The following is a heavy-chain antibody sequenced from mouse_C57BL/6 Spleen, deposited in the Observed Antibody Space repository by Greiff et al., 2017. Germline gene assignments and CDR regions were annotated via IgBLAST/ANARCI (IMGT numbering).Heavy chain of an antibody. CDR2: IYPGDGDT. D-gene: IGHD1-1*01. J-gene: IGHJ3*01. CDR3: ARSGTTVVEGFAY. V-gene: IGHV1-80*01. Sequence: QVQLKESGAELVKPGASVKISCKASGYAFSSYWMNWVKQRPGKGLEWIGQIYPGDGDTNYNGKFKGKATLTADKSSSTAYMQLSSLTSEDSAVYFCARSGTTVVEGFAYWGQGTLVTVSA. CDR1: GYAFSSYW.